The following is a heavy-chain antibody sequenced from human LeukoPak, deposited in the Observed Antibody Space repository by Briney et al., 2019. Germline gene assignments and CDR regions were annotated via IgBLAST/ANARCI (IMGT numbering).Heavy chain of an antibody. D-gene: IGHD3-3*01. CDR2: IETSGNTI. CDR3: ARNGFWSGNYHYYGMDV. Sequence: GGSLRLSCAASGFSFSTYEMNWVRQVPGKGLEWGSYIETSGNTIHYADSVKGRFTMSRDNAKKSLYLQMNSLRAEDTAVYYCARNGFWSGNYHYYGMDVWGQGTTVTVSS. CDR1: GFSFSTYE. J-gene: IGHJ6*02. V-gene: IGHV3-48*03.